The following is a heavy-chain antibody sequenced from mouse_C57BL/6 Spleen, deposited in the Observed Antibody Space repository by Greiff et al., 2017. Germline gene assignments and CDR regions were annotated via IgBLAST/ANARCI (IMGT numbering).Heavy chain of an antibody. V-gene: IGHV14-1*01. CDR1: GFNIKDYY. D-gene: IGHD1-1*01. Sequence: EVMLVESGAELVRPGASVKLSCTASGFNIKDYYMHWVKQRPEQGLEWIGRIDPEDGDTEYAPKFQGKATMTADTSSNTAYLQLSSLTSEDTAVYYCTCYYGSSWFAYWGQGTLVTVSA. CDR2: IDPEDGDT. CDR3: TCYYGSSWFAY. J-gene: IGHJ3*01.